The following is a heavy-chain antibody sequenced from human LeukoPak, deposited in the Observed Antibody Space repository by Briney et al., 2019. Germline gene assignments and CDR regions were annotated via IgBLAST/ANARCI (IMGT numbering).Heavy chain of an antibody. Sequence: SETLSLTCTVSGGSLSSSSYYWGWIRQPPGKGLEWIGEINHSGSTNYNPSLKSRVTISVDTSKNQFSLKLRSVTAADTAVYYCARKRPIRYFDWLSETPNYYFDYWGRGTLVTVSS. D-gene: IGHD3-9*01. J-gene: IGHJ4*02. CDR2: INHSGST. CDR1: GGSLSSSSYY. CDR3: ARKRPIRYFDWLSETPNYYFDY. V-gene: IGHV4-39*07.